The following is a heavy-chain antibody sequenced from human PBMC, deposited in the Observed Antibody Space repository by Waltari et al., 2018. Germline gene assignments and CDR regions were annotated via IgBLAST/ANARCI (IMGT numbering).Heavy chain of an antibody. CDR3: ARVSRRTYRSPVPGRHYYYGMDV. CDR1: GFTFSSFW. V-gene: IGHV3-74*03. Sequence: EEQLVESGGGLVQPGDSLRLSCAASGFTFSSFWMNWVRQAPGKGQLWVSLISTHASYTTYADSVKGRFTISRDNARNTLYLQMNRLGAEDTAVYFCARVSRRTYRSPVPGRHYYYGMDVWGQGTTVTVSS. D-gene: IGHD1-1*01. CDR2: ISTHASYT. J-gene: IGHJ6*02.